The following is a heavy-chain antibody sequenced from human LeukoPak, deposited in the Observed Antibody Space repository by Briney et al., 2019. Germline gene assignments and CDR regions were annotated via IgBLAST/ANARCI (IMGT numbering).Heavy chain of an antibody. CDR2: INHSGST. V-gene: IGHV4-39*07. D-gene: IGHD3-10*01. CDR3: ARGASMVRGDMDV. CDR1: GGSISSSSYY. J-gene: IGHJ6*03. Sequence: SETLSLPCTVSGGSISSSSYYWGWIRQPPGKGLEWIGEINHSGSTNYNPSLKSRVTISVDTSKNQFSLKLSSVAAADTAVYYCARGASMVRGDMDVWGKGTTVTVSS.